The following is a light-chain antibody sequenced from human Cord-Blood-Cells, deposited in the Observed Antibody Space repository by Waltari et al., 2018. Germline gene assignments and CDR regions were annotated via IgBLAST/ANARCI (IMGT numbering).Light chain of an antibody. J-gene: IGKJ2*03. V-gene: IGKV3-15*01. CDR1: QSVSSN. Sequence: ETVMTQSPATLSVSAGERANLSCRASQSVSSNLAWYQQKHGQAPRLLIYGASTRATGIPARFSGSGSGTEFTLTISSLQSEDFAVYYCQQYNNWPYSFGQGTKLEIK. CDR3: QQYNNWPYS. CDR2: GAS.